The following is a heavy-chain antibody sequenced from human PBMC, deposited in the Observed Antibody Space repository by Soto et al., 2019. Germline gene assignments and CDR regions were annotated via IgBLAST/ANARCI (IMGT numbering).Heavy chain of an antibody. Sequence: PGGSLRLSCASSGFTFSSYGMHWVRQAPGKGLEWVAVISYDGSNKHYADSVKGRFTISRDNSKNTLYLQMNSLRAEDTAVYYCAKDYYGSGSYYPAPFDYWGQGT. CDR3: AKDYYGSGSYYPAPFDY. D-gene: IGHD3-10*01. CDR2: ISYDGSNK. J-gene: IGHJ4*02. CDR1: GFTFSSYG. V-gene: IGHV3-30*18.